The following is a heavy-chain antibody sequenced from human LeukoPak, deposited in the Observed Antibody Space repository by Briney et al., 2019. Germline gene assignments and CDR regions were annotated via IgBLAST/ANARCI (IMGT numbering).Heavy chain of an antibody. V-gene: IGHV4-34*01. D-gene: IGHD5-24*01. J-gene: IGHJ1*01. CDR1: GGSFSGYY. Sequence: SETLSLTCAVSGGSFSGYYWSWIRQPPGKGLEWIGEINHSGSTNYNPSLKSRVTISVDASKNQFSLKLSSVTAGDTAVYYCARHPSGGDGYNLYFQHWGQGTLVTVSS. CDR3: ARHPSGGDGYNLYFQH. CDR2: INHSGST.